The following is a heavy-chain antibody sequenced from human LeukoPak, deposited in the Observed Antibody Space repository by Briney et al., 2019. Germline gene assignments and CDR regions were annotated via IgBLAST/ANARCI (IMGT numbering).Heavy chain of an antibody. CDR2: ISGSGGST. D-gene: IGHD5-24*01. J-gene: IGHJ6*02. Sequence: GGSLRLSCAASGFTFSSYAMSWVRQAPGKGLEWVSAISGSGGSTYYADSVKGRFTISRDNSKNTLYLQMNSLRAEDTAMYYCARDQSGDGSLGGMDVWGQGTTVTVSS. CDR3: ARDQSGDGSLGGMDV. V-gene: IGHV3-23*01. CDR1: GFTFSSYA.